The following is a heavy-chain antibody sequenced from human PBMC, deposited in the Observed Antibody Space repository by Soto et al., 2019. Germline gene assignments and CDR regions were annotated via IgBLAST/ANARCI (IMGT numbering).Heavy chain of an antibody. Sequence: QVQLVQSGAEEKKPGASVKVCCKASGYTFTSYAMHWVRQAPGQRLEWMGWINAGNGNTKYSQKFQGRVTITRDTSASTAYMELSSLRSEDTAVYYCARDPSYYGMDVWGQGTTVTVSS. J-gene: IGHJ6*02. CDR1: GYTFTSYA. CDR3: ARDPSYYGMDV. CDR2: INAGNGNT. V-gene: IGHV1-3*05.